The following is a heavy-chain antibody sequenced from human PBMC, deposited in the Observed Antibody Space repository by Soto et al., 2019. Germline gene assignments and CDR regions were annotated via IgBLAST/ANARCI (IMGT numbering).Heavy chain of an antibody. Sequence: GGSLILSCAASGFTFSSYGMHWVRQAPGKGLEWVAVISYDGSNKYYADSVKGRFTISRDNSKNTLYLQMNSLRAEDTAVYYCAKSHRRVATLYYFDYWGQGTLVTVSS. CDR3: AKSHRRVATLYYFDY. D-gene: IGHD5-12*01. CDR1: GFTFSSYG. V-gene: IGHV3-30*18. J-gene: IGHJ4*02. CDR2: ISYDGSNK.